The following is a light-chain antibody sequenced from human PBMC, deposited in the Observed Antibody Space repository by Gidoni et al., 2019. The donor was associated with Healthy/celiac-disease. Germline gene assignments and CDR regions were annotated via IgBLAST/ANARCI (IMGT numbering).Light chain of an antibody. CDR3: SSYAGSNNVV. CDR2: EVS. CDR1: RSDVGGYNY. J-gene: IGLJ2*01. Sequence: QSALTQPHSASGSPGQSVPISCTGTRSDVGGYNYVSWYQQHPGKAPKLMIYEVSKRPSGVPDRFAGSKSGNTASLTVSGLQAEDEADYYCSSYAGSNNVVFGGGTKLTVL. V-gene: IGLV2-8*01.